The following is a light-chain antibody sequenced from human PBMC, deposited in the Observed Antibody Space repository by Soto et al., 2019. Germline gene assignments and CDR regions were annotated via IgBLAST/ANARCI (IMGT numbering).Light chain of an antibody. V-gene: IGKV1-5*01. CDR3: QQYSTYST. CDR2: DVS. CDR1: QSINRR. J-gene: IGKJ1*01. Sequence: DIQMTQSPPTLSASVGDRVTITCRASQSINRRLAWYQQKLGKAPKVLIYDVSSLESGVPSRFSGSGSGTEFTLTISSLQPDDFATYYCQQYSTYSTFDQGTKVEIK.